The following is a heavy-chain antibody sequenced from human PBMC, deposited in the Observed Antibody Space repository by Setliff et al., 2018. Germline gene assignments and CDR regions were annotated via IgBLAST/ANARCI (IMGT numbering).Heavy chain of an antibody. CDR3: ARTPDGFLGDGYNLNTLGYFDS. J-gene: IGHJ4*02. CDR1: GGSFSGYY. Sequence: PSETLSLTCAVYGGSFSGYYWSWIRQPPGKGLEWIGEINHSGSTNYNPSLKSRVTMSVDTSKNQFSLKLSSVTAADTAVYYCARTPDGFLGDGYNLNTLGYFDSWGQGTLVTVSS. D-gene: IGHD3-3*01. V-gene: IGHV4-34*01. CDR2: INHSGST.